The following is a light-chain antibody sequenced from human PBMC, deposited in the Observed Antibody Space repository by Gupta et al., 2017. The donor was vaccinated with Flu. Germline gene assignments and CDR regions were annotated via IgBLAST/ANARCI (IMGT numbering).Light chain of an antibody. V-gene: IGKV1-5*03. J-gene: IGKJ4*02. Sequence: IQMTQSPSSLSASIGDRVTSTGRASQNIFTWLAWYQRNPVKVPKLLIYKASRGKSGVPSRLSGSGYETELTLTSSSRQTDGSATYYSQYERDSRTYGEGTKVEIK. CDR2: KAS. CDR1: QNIFTW. CDR3: QYERDSRT.